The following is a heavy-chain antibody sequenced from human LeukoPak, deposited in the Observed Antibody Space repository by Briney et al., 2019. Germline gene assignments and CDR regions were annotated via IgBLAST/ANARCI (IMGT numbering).Heavy chain of an antibody. CDR1: GGSISSYY. CDR3: ARSVAGTLLDY. D-gene: IGHD6-19*01. J-gene: IGHJ4*02. Sequence: SETLSLTCTVSGGSISSYYWSWIRQPPGKGLEWIGYIYHSGSTNYNPSLKSRVTISVDTSKNQFSLKLSSVTAADTAVYYCARSVAGTLLDYWGQGTLVTVSS. CDR2: IYHSGST. V-gene: IGHV4-59*01.